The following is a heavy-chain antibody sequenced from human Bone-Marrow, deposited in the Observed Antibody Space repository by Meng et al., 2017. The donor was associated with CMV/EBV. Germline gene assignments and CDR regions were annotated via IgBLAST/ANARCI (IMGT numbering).Heavy chain of an antibody. CDR1: GYTFTGYY. D-gene: IGHD3-22*01. CDR3: ARSNDYYDSSGYGGDAFDI. CDR2: INPNSGGT. Sequence: ASVKVSCKASGYTFTGYYMHWVRQAPGQGLEWMGWINPNSGGTNYAQKFQGRVTMTRDTSISTAYMELSRLRSDDTAVYYCARSNDYYDSSGYGGDAFDIWGQGTMVTVSS. V-gene: IGHV1-2*02. J-gene: IGHJ3*02.